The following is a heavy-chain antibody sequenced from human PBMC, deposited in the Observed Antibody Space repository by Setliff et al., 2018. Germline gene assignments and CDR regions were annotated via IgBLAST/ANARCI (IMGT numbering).Heavy chain of an antibody. D-gene: IGHD3-3*01. V-gene: IGHV1-24*01. CDR2: FDPEDGET. J-gene: IGHJ5*02. CDR1: GYTLTELS. Sequence: ASVKVSCKVSGYTLTELSMHWVRQAPGKGLEWMGGFDPEDGETIYEQKFQGRVTMTEDTSTDTAYMELSSLRSEDTAVYYCATGGRFLEWLGPVTWWFDPWGQGTLVTVSS. CDR3: ATGGRFLEWLGPVTWWFDP.